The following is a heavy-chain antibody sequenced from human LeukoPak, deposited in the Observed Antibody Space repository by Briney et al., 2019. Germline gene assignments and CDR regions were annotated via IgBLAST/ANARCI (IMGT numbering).Heavy chain of an antibody. CDR3: ARETLDTAMDNYYYYYMDV. D-gene: IGHD5-18*01. CDR1: GGSIRSSTYY. Sequence: SETLSLTCTVSGGSIRSSTYYWGWIRQAPEKGLEWIGSIYHSGSTYYNPSLKSRVTISVDTSKNQFSLKLSSVTAADTAVYYCARETLDTAMDNYYYYYMDVWGKGTTVTVSS. CDR2: IYHSGST. J-gene: IGHJ6*03. V-gene: IGHV4-39*07.